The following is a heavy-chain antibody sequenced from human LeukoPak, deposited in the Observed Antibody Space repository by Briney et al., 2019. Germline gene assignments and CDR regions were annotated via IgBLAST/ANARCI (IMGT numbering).Heavy chain of an antibody. V-gene: IGHV4-59*08. CDR1: GGSISRYY. D-gene: IGHD6-13*01. CDR2: IYYSGST. J-gene: IGHJ5*02. CDR3: ARHDGYSSSWYEWSWFDP. Sequence: PSETLSLTCTVSGGSISRYYWSWIRQPPGKGLEWIGYIYYSGSTNYNPSLKSRVTISVDTSKNQFSLKLSSVTAADTAVYYCARHDGYSSSWYEWSWFDPWGQGTLVTASS.